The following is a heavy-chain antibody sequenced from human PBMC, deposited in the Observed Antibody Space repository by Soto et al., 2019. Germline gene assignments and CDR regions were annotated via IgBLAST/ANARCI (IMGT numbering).Heavy chain of an antibody. CDR3: AKGGDGELRYYCYVMDV. Sequence: GGSLRLSCAASGCTFSSYAMSWVRQAPGKGLEWVSAISGSGGSTYYADSVKGRFTISRDNSKNTLYLQMNSLRAEDTAVYYCAKGGDGELRYYCYVMDVWGQGTTVTGSS. V-gene: IGHV3-23*01. CDR2: ISGSGGST. CDR1: GCTFSSYA. D-gene: IGHD1-26*01. J-gene: IGHJ6*02.